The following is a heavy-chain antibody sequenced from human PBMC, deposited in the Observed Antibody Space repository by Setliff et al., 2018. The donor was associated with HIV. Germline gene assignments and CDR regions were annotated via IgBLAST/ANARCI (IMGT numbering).Heavy chain of an antibody. CDR3: AKAPLGYCSSATCYQFDY. D-gene: IGHD2-2*01. V-gene: IGHV3-23*01. CDR1: GFSFRSYA. J-gene: IGHJ4*02. Sequence: GSLRLSCAASGFSFRSYAMSWVRQAPGKGLEWVSGISSNGESTYHADSVKGRFTISRDDSKNTLYLQMNSLRAEDTAVYYCAKAPLGYCSSATCYQFDYWGQGTQVTVSS. CDR2: ISSNGEST.